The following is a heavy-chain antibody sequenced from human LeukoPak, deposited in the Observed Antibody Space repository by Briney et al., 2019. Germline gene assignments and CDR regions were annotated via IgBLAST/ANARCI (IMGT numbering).Heavy chain of an antibody. CDR3: ARGLYGSGSNWTFDY. J-gene: IGHJ4*02. CDR1: GYTFTSYG. V-gene: IGHV1-18*01. CDR2: ISAYNGNT. D-gene: IGHD3-10*01. Sequence: ASVKVSCKASGYTFTSYGISGVRQAPGQGLEWMGWISAYNGNTNYAQKLQGRVTMTTDTSTSTAYMELRSLRSDDTAVYYCARGLYGSGSNWTFDYWGQGTLVTVSS.